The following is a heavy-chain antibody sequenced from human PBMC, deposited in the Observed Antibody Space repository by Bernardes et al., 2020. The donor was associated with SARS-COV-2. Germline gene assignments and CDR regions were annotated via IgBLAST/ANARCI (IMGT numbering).Heavy chain of an antibody. D-gene: IGHD3-3*01. V-gene: IGHV4-34*01. CDR2: VNNPRNT. Sequence: SETLSLTCAVYGDSFMGYYWSWIRQPPGKGLEWIGEVNNPRNTNYNPSLESRATVSGDTSTNQVSLQLTSVTAADTAVYYCASGNYDFWSGYYNGFDRWGQGTQVIVSS. J-gene: IGHJ5*02. CDR1: GDSFMGYY. CDR3: ASGNYDFWSGYYNGFDR.